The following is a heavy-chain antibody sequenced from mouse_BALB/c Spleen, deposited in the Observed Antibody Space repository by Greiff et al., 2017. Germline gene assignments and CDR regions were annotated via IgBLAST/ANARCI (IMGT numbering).Heavy chain of an antibody. CDR3: ARGDYYGSSPYAMDY. J-gene: IGHJ4*01. V-gene: IGHV1S135*01. Sequence: VQLKQSGPELVKPGASVKVSCKASGYAFTSYNMYWVKQSHGKSLEWIGYIDPYNGGTSYNQKFKGKATLTVDKSSSTAYMHLNSLTSEDSAVYYCARGDYYGSSPYAMDYWGQGTSVTVSS. D-gene: IGHD1-1*01. CDR2: IDPYNGGT. CDR1: GYAFTSYN.